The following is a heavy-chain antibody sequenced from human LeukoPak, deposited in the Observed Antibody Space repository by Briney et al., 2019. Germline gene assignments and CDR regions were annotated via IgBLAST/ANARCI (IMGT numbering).Heavy chain of an antibody. J-gene: IGHJ4*02. CDR3: VRDFRSADY. CDR1: GFTVSSSY. Sequence: GSLRLSCAASGFTVSSSYMYWVRQAPGKGLEWVSFFYRGDSTYYAESVRGRFTISRDNSKNTLYLLMNSLIPEDTAVYYCVRDFRSADYWGQGTLVTVSS. V-gene: IGHV3-53*01. CDR2: FYRGDST.